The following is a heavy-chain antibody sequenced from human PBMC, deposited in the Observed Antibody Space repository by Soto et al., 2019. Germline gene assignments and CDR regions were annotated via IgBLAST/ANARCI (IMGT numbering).Heavy chain of an antibody. CDR1: GFTFSNYW. J-gene: IGHJ4*02. Sequence: GGSLRLSCAASGFTFSNYWMSWVRQAPGKGLEWVASIKQDGSEKYYVDSVKGRFTISRDNTKNSLYLQMNSLRAEDTAMYYCARGTSFDFDDNAYYAHWGQGTLITVSS. V-gene: IGHV3-7*03. CDR2: IKQDGSEK. CDR3: ARGTSFDFDDNAYYAH. D-gene: IGHD3-22*01.